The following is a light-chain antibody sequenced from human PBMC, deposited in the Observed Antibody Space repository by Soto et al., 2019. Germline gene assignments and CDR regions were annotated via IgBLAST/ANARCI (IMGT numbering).Light chain of an antibody. CDR1: QTVLSN. CDR2: GAS. CDR3: QQCVIWPLFT. Sequence: EIVLAEPPATPAVSPGERATLSASASQTVLSNLAWYQQKPGQAPRLLIYGASTRATGIPARFSGSGSGTEFALTISSLQSEDFAVYYCQQCVIWPLFTFGPGTKVDI. V-gene: IGKV3-15*01. J-gene: IGKJ3*01.